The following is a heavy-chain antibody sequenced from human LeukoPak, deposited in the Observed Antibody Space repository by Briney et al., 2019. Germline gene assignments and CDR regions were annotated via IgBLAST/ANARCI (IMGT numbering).Heavy chain of an antibody. D-gene: IGHD3-10*01. Sequence: ASVKVSCKASGYTFTGYYMHWVGQAPGQGLEWMGWINPNSGGTNYAQNFQGRVTMSRDTSISTAYMDLSRLRSDDTAVYYCARAVGYGSGTYRQYFFDYWGQGTLVTVSS. CDR3: ARAVGYGSGTYRQYFFDY. CDR2: INPNSGGT. J-gene: IGHJ4*02. CDR1: GYTFTGYY. V-gene: IGHV1-2*02.